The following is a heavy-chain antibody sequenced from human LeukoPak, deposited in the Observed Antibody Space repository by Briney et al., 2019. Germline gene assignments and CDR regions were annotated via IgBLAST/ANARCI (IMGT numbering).Heavy chain of an antibody. Sequence: PSETLSLTCTVSGGLIRTYYWSWIRQPPGKGLERMGYIYHSGNTNYNPSLKSRVTMSVDTSKNQFSLKLSSVTAADTAVYYCARSRYDILTGLLGHFDYWGQGTLVTVSS. CDR1: GGLIRTYY. D-gene: IGHD3-9*01. CDR3: ARSRYDILTGLLGHFDY. CDR2: IYHSGNT. V-gene: IGHV4-59*01. J-gene: IGHJ4*02.